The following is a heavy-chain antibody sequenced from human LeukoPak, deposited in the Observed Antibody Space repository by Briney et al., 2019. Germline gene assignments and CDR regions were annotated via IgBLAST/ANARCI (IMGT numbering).Heavy chain of an antibody. CDR2: INPNSGGT. CDR3: ARDLEELGFDY. J-gene: IGHJ4*02. D-gene: IGHD7-27*01. Sequence: ASVKVSCKASGYTFTGYYMHWVRQAPGEGLEWMGRINPNSGGTNYAQKFQGRVTMTRDTSISTAYMELSRLRSDDTAVYYCARDLEELGFDYWGQGTLVTVSS. V-gene: IGHV1-2*06. CDR1: GYTFTGYY.